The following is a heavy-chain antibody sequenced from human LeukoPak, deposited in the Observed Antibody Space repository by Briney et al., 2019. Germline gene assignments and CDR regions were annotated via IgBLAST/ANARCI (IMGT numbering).Heavy chain of an antibody. V-gene: IGHV4-34*01. CDR2: INHSGGT. CDR1: GGSFSGYY. J-gene: IGHJ4*02. D-gene: IGHD3/OR15-3a*01. Sequence: SETLSLTCAVYGGSFSGYYWNWIRQPPGKGLEWIGGINHSGGTHYNPSLKSRVTISLDTSKSQFSLKLSSVTAADTAVYYCAGRGLWGQGTLVTVSS. CDR3: AGRGL.